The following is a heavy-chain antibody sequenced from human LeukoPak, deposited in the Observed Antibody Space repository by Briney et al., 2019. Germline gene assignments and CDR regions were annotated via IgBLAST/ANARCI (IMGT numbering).Heavy chain of an antibody. D-gene: IGHD6-19*01. CDR1: GFTFSSYA. V-gene: IGHV3-23*01. CDR3: AKTGAVAPLNWFDP. CDR2: TSGSGGST. J-gene: IGHJ5*02. Sequence: GGSLRLSCAASGFTFSSYAMSWVRQAPGRGLEWVSTTSGSGGSTYYADSVKGRFTISRDTSKNTLYLQMNSLRAEDTAVYYCAKTGAVAPLNWFDPWAREPWSPSPQ.